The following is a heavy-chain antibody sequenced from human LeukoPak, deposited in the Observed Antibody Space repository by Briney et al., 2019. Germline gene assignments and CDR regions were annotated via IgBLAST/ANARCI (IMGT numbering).Heavy chain of an antibody. J-gene: IGHJ4*02. CDR2: IHSGGNT. Sequence: PGGSLRLSCAASGFTVSSNYMSWVRQAPGKGLEWVSVIHSGGNTYYADSVKGRFTISRDNSKNTLYLQMNSLRAEDTAVYYCARDRVGATTNFDYWGQGTLVTVSS. V-gene: IGHV3-53*01. D-gene: IGHD1-26*01. CDR1: GFTVSSNY. CDR3: ARDRVGATTNFDY.